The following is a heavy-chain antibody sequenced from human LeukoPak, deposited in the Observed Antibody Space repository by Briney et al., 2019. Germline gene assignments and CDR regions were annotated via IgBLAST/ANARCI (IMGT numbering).Heavy chain of an antibody. CDR2: IYTTGST. D-gene: IGHD2-21*02. Sequence: PWETPSLTCTVSGASVSSYYWSWIRQHAGQGLEWIGRIYTTGSTNYNPSLKSRVSISVDKSKNQFSLKLNSVTAADTASYYCARDEMKVGSGGDTSSYYYLYYMDVWGKGTTVTVSS. CDR1: GASVSSYY. J-gene: IGHJ6*03. CDR3: ARDEMKVGSGGDTSSYYYLYYMDV. V-gene: IGHV4-4*07.